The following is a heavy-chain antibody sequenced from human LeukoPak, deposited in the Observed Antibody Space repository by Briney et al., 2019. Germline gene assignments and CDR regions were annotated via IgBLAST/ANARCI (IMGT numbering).Heavy chain of an antibody. Sequence: GGSLRLSCAASGFTFSSYGMSWVRQAPGKGLEWVSAISGSGGSTDYADSVKGRFTISRDNSKNTLYLQTNSLRAEDTAVYYSAKDGEWELPGFDYWGQGTLVTVSS. J-gene: IGHJ4*02. CDR3: AKDGEWELPGFDY. D-gene: IGHD1-26*01. CDR1: GFTFSSYG. CDR2: ISGSGGST. V-gene: IGHV3-23*01.